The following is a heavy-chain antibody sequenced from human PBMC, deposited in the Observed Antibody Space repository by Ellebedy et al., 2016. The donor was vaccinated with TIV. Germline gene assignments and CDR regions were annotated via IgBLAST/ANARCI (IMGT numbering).Heavy chain of an antibody. CDR2: INPSAGSP. CDR1: GYIFTSYY. J-gene: IGHJ4*02. Sequence: AASVKVSCKASGYIFTSYYVHWVRQAPGQGLEWMGIINPSAGSPAYAQNFQGRVTMTRGTSTSTVYMELSSLTSEDTAMYFCARGLGHTETLTKTGFGDYWGQGTLVTVSS. CDR3: ARGLGHTETLTKTGFGDY. D-gene: IGHD3-16*01. V-gene: IGHV1-46*01.